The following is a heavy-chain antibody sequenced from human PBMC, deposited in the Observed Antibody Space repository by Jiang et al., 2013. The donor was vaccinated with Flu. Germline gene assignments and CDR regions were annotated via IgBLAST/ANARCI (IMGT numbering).Heavy chain of an antibody. CDR2: FDYSGST. J-gene: IGHJ4*02. D-gene: IGHD3-22*01. Sequence: GPGLVKPSETLSLTCTVSGASLTSDYWGWIRQAPDKGLEWIGYFDYSGSTHYNPSLRGRITISMQTSQSQFFLTLDSVMPADTALYYCARGIYSDTTSYSSPGFDFWGQGTLVAVSS. CDR1: GASLTSDY. CDR3: ARGIYSDTTSYSSPGFDF. V-gene: IGHV4-59*01.